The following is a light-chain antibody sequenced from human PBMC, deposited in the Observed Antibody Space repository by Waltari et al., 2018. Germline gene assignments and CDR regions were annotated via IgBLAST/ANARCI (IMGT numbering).Light chain of an antibody. V-gene: IGKV3-15*01. Sequence: EIVMKQSPATLSVSPGERATLSCRASQSVSSNLDWYQQKPGQAPRLLIYGASTRATGIPARFSGSGSGTEFTLTISSLQSEDFAVYYCQQYNNWPRTFGQGTKLEIK. CDR2: GAS. CDR3: QQYNNWPRT. CDR1: QSVSSN. J-gene: IGKJ2*01.